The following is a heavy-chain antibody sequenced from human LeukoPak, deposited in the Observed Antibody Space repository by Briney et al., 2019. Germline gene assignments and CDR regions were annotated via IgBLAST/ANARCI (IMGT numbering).Heavy chain of an antibody. CDR1: GGSISSSSYY. J-gene: IGHJ4*02. D-gene: IGHD3-10*01. CDR3: ARDRGPLRVDX. V-gene: IGHV4-39*07. Sequence: SETLSLTCTVSGGSISSSSYYWGWIRQPPGKGLEWIGGIYYSGSTYYNPSLKSRVTISVDTSKNQFSLKLSSVTDAATAVYYCARDRGPLRVDXWGQGTLVNVXS. CDR2: IYYSGST.